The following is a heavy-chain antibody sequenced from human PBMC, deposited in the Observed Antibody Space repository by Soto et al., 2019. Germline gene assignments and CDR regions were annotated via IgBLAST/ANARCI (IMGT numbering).Heavy chain of an antibody. CDR1: GGSISSGGYY. Sequence: SETLSLTCAVSGGSISSGGYYWSWIRQHPGKGLEWIGYIYYSGSTYYNPSLKSRVTISVDTSKNQFSLKLSSVTAADTAVHYCARGEGYSYADWFDPWGQGTLVTVSS. J-gene: IGHJ5*02. D-gene: IGHD5-18*01. V-gene: IGHV4-31*11. CDR2: IYYSGST. CDR3: ARGEGYSYADWFDP.